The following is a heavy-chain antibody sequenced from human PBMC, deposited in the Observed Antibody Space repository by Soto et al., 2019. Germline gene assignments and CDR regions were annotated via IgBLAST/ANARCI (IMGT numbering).Heavy chain of an antibody. D-gene: IGHD3-9*01. Sequence: ASLKVSCKASGYTFTGYYMHWVRQAPGQGLEWMGWINPNSGGTNYAQKFQGCVTMTRDTSISTAYMELSRLRSDDTAVYYCARAGDYDILTGYYTDPPFDYWGQGTLVTVSS. J-gene: IGHJ4*02. CDR1: GYTFTGYY. CDR3: ARAGDYDILTGYYTDPPFDY. CDR2: INPNSGGT. V-gene: IGHV1-2*04.